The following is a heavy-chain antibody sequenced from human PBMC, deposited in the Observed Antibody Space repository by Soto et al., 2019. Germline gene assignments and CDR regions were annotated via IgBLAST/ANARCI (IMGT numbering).Heavy chain of an antibody. CDR2: ISSNSGTK. CDR1: GFTFSTYS. Sequence: GGSLRLSCTASGFTFSTYSMNWVLQAPGKGLEWVSYISSNSGTKYYADSVKGRFTISRDNAKNSLYLQLNSLRDEDAAVYYCARDSGTAMATPYRGQGTLVTVSS. CDR3: ARDSGTAMATPY. J-gene: IGHJ4*02. V-gene: IGHV3-48*02. D-gene: IGHD5-18*01.